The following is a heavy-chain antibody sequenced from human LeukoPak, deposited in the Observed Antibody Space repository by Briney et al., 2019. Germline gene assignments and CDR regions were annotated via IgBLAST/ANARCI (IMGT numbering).Heavy chain of an antibody. Sequence: ASVKVSCKASGGTFSSYTISWVRQAPGQGLEWMGRIIAILGIANYAQKFQGRVTITADKSTSPAYMELRSLRSEDTAVYYCARGRGCSSTSCYFVNWFDLWGQGTLVTVSS. CDR2: IIAILGIA. V-gene: IGHV1-69*02. J-gene: IGHJ5*02. D-gene: IGHD2-2*01. CDR3: ARGRGCSSTSCYFVNWFDL. CDR1: GGTFSSYT.